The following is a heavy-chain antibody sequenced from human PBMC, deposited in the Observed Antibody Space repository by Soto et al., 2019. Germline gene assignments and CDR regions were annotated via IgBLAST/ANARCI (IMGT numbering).Heavy chain of an antibody. J-gene: IGHJ6*02. D-gene: IGHD3-10*01. CDR1: GGSFSSYA. CDR3: ASMAMVRGVIFNYGMDV. V-gene: IGHV1-69*13. Sequence: GXSVKVSCKASGGSFSSYAISWVRQAPGQGLEWMGGIIPIFGTANYAQKFQGRVTITADESTSTAYMELSSLRSEDTAVYYCASMAMVRGVIFNYGMDVWGQGTTVTVSS. CDR2: IIPIFGTA.